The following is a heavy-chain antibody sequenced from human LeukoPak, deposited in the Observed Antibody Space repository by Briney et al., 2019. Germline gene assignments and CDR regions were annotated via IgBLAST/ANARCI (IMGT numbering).Heavy chain of an antibody. D-gene: IGHD6-19*01. V-gene: IGHV3-30*02. CDR3: AKDIAVSGIYYYYYMDV. CDR2: IRYDGSNK. CDR1: GFTFSSYG. J-gene: IGHJ6*03. Sequence: PGGSLRLSCAASGFTFSSYGMHWVRQAPGKGLEWVAFIRYDGSNKYYADSVKGRFTISRDNSKNTLYLQMNSLRAGDTAVYYCAKDIAVSGIYYYYYMDVWGKGTTVTVSS.